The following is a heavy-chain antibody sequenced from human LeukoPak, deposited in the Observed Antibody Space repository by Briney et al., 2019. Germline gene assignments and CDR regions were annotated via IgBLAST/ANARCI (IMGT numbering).Heavy chain of an antibody. CDR1: GFTFSSYS. J-gene: IGHJ5*02. Sequence: GGSLRPSCAASGFTFSSYSMNWVRQAPGKGLEWVSSISSSSSYIYYADSVKGRFTISRDNAKNSLYLQMNSLRAEDTAVYYCARGISGGRNGNWFDPWGQGTLVTVSS. V-gene: IGHV3-21*01. CDR3: ARGISGGRNGNWFDP. D-gene: IGHD2-15*01. CDR2: ISSSSSYI.